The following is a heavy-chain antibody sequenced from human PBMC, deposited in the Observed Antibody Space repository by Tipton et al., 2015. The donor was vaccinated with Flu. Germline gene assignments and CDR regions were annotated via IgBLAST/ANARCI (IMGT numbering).Heavy chain of an antibody. CDR3: ARVFGMTSMDV. V-gene: IGHV5-51*01. D-gene: IGHD1-1*01. J-gene: IGHJ6*02. Sequence: QLVQSGAVVKKPGGSLMISCKGSGYTFTSYWIAWVRQLPGKGLEWMGTIYPGDSETTYSPSFQGQVSISVDRSISTAYLQWSSLKASDSAMYYCARVFGMTSMDVWGQGTTVTVSS. CDR1: GYTFTSYW. CDR2: IYPGDSET.